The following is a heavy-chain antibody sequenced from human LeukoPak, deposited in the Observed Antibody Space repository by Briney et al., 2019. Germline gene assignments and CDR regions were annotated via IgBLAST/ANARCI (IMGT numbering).Heavy chain of an antibody. D-gene: IGHD6-19*01. Sequence: GGSLRLSCAASGFTFSSYGMHWVRQAPGKGLEWVAVISYDGSNKYYADSVKGRFTISRDNSKNTLYLQMNSLRAEDTAVYYCARVNKRYSSGWPSDYWGQGTLVTVSS. CDR1: GFTFSSYG. CDR3: ARVNKRYSSGWPSDY. V-gene: IGHV3-30*03. CDR2: ISYDGSNK. J-gene: IGHJ4*02.